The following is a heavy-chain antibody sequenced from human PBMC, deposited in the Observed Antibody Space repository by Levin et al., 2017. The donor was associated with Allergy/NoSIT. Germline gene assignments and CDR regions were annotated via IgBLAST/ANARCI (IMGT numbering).Heavy chain of an antibody. Sequence: SGPTLVKPTQTLTLTCTFSGFSLSTSGVGVGWIRQPPGKALEWLALIYWDDDKRYSPSLKSRLTITKDTSKNQVVLTMTNMDPVDTATYYCAHRQRKTVVAAHLYWYFDLWGRGTLVTVSS. D-gene: IGHD2-15*01. CDR1: GFSLSTSGVG. J-gene: IGHJ2*01. CDR2: IYWDDDK. CDR3: AHRQRKTVVAAHLYWYFDL. V-gene: IGHV2-5*02.